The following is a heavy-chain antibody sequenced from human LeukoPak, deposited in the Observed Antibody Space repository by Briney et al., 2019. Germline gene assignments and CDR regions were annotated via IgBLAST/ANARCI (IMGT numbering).Heavy chain of an antibody. Sequence: GGSLRLSCAASGFTFRDAWMTWVRQAPGKGLEWVGRIRSKTDGGTTDYAVSVQGRFTISRDDSKNTLYLQMNSLRAEDTAVYYCAKDRIYYTDFVLFDYWGQGTLVTVSS. CDR2: IRSKTDGGTT. V-gene: IGHV3-15*01. J-gene: IGHJ4*02. CDR3: AKDRIYYTDFVLFDY. CDR1: GFTFRDAW. D-gene: IGHD1-26*01.